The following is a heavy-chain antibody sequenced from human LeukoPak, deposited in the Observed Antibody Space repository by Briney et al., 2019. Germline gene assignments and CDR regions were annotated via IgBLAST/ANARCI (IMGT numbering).Heavy chain of an antibody. V-gene: IGHV3-21*01. Sequence: PGGSLRLSCAASGFTFSSYSMNWVCQAPGKGLEWVSSISSSSSYIYYADSVKGRFTISRDNAKNSLYLQMDSLRAEDTAVYYCARDSGVVDTAMVINWGQGTLVTVSS. J-gene: IGHJ4*02. D-gene: IGHD5-18*01. CDR1: GFTFSSYS. CDR2: ISSSSSYI. CDR3: ARDSGVVDTAMVIN.